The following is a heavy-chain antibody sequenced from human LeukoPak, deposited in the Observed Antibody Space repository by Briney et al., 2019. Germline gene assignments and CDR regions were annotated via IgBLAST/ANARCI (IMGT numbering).Heavy chain of an antibody. CDR3: AEFILSYYFDY. D-gene: IGHD3-3*02. Sequence: GGSLRLSWSTSGLIVSSYYMGWVSQAAVKGMEWGSAISGSCGSTYYADSVKGWFTKSRDNSKNTMYLQMNSQRAEGTAVYYCAEFILSYYFDYWGQGTLVTVSS. CDR2: ISGSCGST. CDR1: GLIVSSYY. V-gene: IGHV3-23*01. J-gene: IGHJ4*02.